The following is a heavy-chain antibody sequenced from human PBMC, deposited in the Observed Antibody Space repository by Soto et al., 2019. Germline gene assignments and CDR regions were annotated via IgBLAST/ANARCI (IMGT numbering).Heavy chain of an antibody. J-gene: IGHJ6*02. CDR3: ARSGSSWYRAGGMDV. D-gene: IGHD6-13*01. CDR1: GGSFSGYY. CDR2: INHSGIT. Sequence: SETLSLTCAVYGGSFSGYYCSWIRQPPGKGLEWIGEINHSGITNYNPSLKSRVTISVDTSKNRFSLKLSSVTAADTAVYYCARSGSSWYRAGGMDVAGQGTTV. V-gene: IGHV4-34*01.